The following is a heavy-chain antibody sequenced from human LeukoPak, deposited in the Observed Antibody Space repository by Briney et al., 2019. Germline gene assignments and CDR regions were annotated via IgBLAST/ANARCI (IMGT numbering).Heavy chain of an antibody. V-gene: IGHV3-64D*06. CDR1: GFTFTTYP. CDR2: ISSNGGST. Sequence: GGSLRLSCSASGFTFTTYPMHWVRQAPGKGLEHVSAISSNGGSTFYADSVKGRYTISRDNSKNTVYLQMSSLRAEDTAVYYCAASDWAYYFDYRGQGTLVTVSS. D-gene: IGHD6-19*01. J-gene: IGHJ4*02. CDR3: AASDWAYYFDY.